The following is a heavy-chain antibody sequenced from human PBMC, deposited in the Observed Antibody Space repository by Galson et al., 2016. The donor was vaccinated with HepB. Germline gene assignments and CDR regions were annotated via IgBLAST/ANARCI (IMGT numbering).Heavy chain of an antibody. CDR2: IPTYSGDP. J-gene: IGHJ4*02. D-gene: IGHD3-10*01. CDR1: GYSFTSHS. CDR3: ARDRDNYGSGSDY. V-gene: IGHV1-18*01. Sequence: SVKVSCKASGYSFTSHSISWVRQAPGQGLEWMGYIPTYSGDPYYAPNLQGRVTMTTDTSTRTAYMELRSLRSDDTAVYYCARDRDNYGSGSDYWGQGTLVTVSS.